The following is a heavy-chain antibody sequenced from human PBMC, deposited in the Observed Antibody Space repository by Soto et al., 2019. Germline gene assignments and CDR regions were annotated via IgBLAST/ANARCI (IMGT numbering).Heavy chain of an antibody. V-gene: IGHV3-23*01. D-gene: IGHD6-13*01. CDR3: AKYWYTSSWYFSHY. Sequence: GGSLRLSCAASEFTFSSYAMSWVRQAPGKGLEWVSAISGSGSTTYYADSVKGRFTISRDNSKNTLYLQMNNLRAEDTAVYYCAKYWYTSSWYFSHYWGQGTLVTVSS. CDR1: EFTFSSYA. CDR2: ISGSGSTT. J-gene: IGHJ4*02.